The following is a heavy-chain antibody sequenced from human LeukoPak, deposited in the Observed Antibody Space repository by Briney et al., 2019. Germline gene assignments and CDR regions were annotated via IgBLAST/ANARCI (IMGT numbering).Heavy chain of an antibody. CDR1: GYSISSGYY. D-gene: IGHD5-12*01. V-gene: IGHV4-38-2*01. Sequence: SETLSLTCAVSGYSISSGYYWGWIRQPPGEGLEWIGSIYHSGSTYYNPSLKSRVTISVDTSKNQFSLKLSSVTAADTAVYYCARHSLDFRLRLPYWYFDLWGRGTLVTVSS. J-gene: IGHJ2*01. CDR2: IYHSGST. CDR3: ARHSLDFRLRLPYWYFDL.